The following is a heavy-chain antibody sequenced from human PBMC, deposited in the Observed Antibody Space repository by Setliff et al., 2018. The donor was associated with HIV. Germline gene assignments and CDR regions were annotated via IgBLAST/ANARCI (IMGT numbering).Heavy chain of an antibody. Sequence: ASVKVSCKASGYTFTTYSITWVRQAPGQGLEWMGWINTATGDTKYSQRFQDRITIFRNTSASTAYMDLGSLTSEDTAVYYCARQRGIDTYFYSYYYMDVWGKGTTVTVSS. CDR2: INTATGDT. CDR3: ARQRGIDTYFYSYYYMDV. D-gene: IGHD6-13*01. J-gene: IGHJ6*03. CDR1: GYTFTTYS. V-gene: IGHV1-3*04.